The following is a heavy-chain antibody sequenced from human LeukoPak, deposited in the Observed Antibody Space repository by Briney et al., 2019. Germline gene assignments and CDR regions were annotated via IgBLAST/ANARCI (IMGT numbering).Heavy chain of an antibody. CDR1: GFTFSSYA. CDR2: ISGSGRST. CDR3: AKSVNRNYYGSGSYTPELYYFDY. V-gene: IGHV3-23*01. Sequence: GGSLRLSCAASGFTFSSYAMSWVRQAPGKGLEWVSAISGSGRSTYYADSVKGRFTISRDNSKNTLYLQMNSLRAEDTAVYYCAKSVNRNYYGSGSYTPELYYFDYWGQGTLVTVSS. D-gene: IGHD3-10*01. J-gene: IGHJ4*02.